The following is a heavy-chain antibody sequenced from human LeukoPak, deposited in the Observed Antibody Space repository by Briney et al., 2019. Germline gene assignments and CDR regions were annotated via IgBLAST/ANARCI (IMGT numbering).Heavy chain of an antibody. Sequence: GVSLKISCQGYGYSFTSYWIGWVRQMPGKGLEWMGIIHPGDSDTRYSPSFQGQVTISADKSISTASLQWSSLKASDTAMYYCARYTGSYFYFDYWGQGTLVTVSS. V-gene: IGHV5-51*01. J-gene: IGHJ4*02. CDR3: ARYTGSYFYFDY. CDR2: IHPGDSDT. CDR1: GYSFTSYW. D-gene: IGHD1-26*01.